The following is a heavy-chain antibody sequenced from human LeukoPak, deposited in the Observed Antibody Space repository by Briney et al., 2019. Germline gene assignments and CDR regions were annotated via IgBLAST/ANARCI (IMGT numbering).Heavy chain of an antibody. D-gene: IGHD3-22*01. CDR3: ARGPPSYYYDSSGQNDY. CDR1: GYTFTSYG. Sequence: ASVKVSCKASGYTFTSYGISWVRQAPGQGLEWMGWISAYNGNTNYAQKLQGRVTMTTDTSTSTAYMELRSLRSDDTAVYYCARGPPSYYYDSSGQNDYWGQGTLVTVSS. CDR2: ISAYNGNT. J-gene: IGHJ4*02. V-gene: IGHV1-18*01.